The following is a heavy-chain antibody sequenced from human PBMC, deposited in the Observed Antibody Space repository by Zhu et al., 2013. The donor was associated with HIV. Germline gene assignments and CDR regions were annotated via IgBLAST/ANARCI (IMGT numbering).Heavy chain of an antibody. CDR1: GGTFSSFP. D-gene: IGHD5-18*01. V-gene: IGHV1-18*01. Sequence: QVQLVQSGAEVKKPGSSVRVSCKASGGTFSSFPVSWVRQAPGQGLEWMGWISAYNGNTNYAQKLQGRVTMTTDTSTSTAYMELRSLRSDDTAVYYCARDVGYTAAGGFHYYYYGMDVWGQGTTVTVSS. J-gene: IGHJ6*02. CDR2: ISAYNGNT. CDR3: ARDVGYTAAGGFHYYYYGMDV.